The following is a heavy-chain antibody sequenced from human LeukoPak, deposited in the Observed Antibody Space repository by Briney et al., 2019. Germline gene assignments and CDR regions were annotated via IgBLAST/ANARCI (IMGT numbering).Heavy chain of an antibody. CDR3: ATNHIHRGAEWVDY. J-gene: IGHJ4*02. V-gene: IGHV4-39*07. CDR1: GGSISSSNYY. D-gene: IGHD1-14*01. Sequence: NSSETLSLTCTVSGGSISSSNYYWGWIRQPPGKGLEWIGSIYNSGSTYYNSSLKSRVTISVDKSKNQFSLKLSSVTAADTAVYYCATNHIHRGAEWVDYWGQGTLVTVSS. CDR2: IYNSGST.